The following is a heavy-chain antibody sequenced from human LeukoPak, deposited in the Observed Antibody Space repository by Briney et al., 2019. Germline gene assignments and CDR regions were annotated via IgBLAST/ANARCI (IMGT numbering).Heavy chain of an antibody. CDR2: IHHSGST. Sequence: SETLSLTCAVYGGSVRDNYWSWIRQPPGKGLEWIGEIHHSGSTKYNPSLKSRVTLSLDTSKNQFSLKLNSMTAADTAVYYCAGHVSAAAGGRWGQGTLVTVSS. D-gene: IGHD6-13*01. V-gene: IGHV4-34*01. CDR3: AGHVSAAAGGR. J-gene: IGHJ4*02. CDR1: GGSVRDNY.